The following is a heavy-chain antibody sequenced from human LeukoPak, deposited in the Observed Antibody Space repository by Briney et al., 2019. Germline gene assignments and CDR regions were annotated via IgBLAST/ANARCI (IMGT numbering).Heavy chain of an antibody. J-gene: IGHJ4*02. Sequence: GGSLRLSCAASGFTFSSYGMHWVRQAPGKGLEWVSAISGSGGSTYYADSVKGRFTISRDNSKNTLYLQMNSLRAEDTAVYYCAKDTTVTSGYFDYWGQGTLVTVSS. D-gene: IGHD4-17*01. CDR1: GFTFSSYG. CDR3: AKDTTVTSGYFDY. CDR2: ISGSGGST. V-gene: IGHV3-23*01.